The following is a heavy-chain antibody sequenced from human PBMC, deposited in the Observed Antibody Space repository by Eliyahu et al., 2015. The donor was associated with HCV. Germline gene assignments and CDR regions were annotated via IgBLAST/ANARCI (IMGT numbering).Heavy chain of an antibody. Sequence: EVQLVESGGGLVQPGGSLRLSCAASGFTFSDXXXHWVGQAPGXGPVWXSNVNLXGSAXXYADAVKGRFTISRDNAKNTLYLQMNSLRAEDTGVYYCARELARREGSSWRENWFDPWGQGTLVTVSS. CDR2: VNLXGSAX. CDR3: ARELARREGSSWRENWFDP. V-gene: IGHV3-74*01. J-gene: IGHJ5*02. D-gene: IGHD6-13*01. CDR1: GFTFSDXX.